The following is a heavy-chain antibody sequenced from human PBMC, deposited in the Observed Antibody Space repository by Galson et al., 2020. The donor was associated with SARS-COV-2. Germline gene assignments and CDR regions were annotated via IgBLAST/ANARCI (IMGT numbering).Heavy chain of an antibody. Sequence: SETLSLTCTVSGYSISSGYYWGWIRQPPGKGLEWIGTVHHSGSTYYNPSLKSRVTISVDTSKNQFSLKLSSVTAADTAVYYCARNRAGLPSSTIFGLGSNFDYWGQGTLVAVSS. CDR1: GYSISSGYY. CDR3: ARNRAGLPSSTIFGLGSNFDY. J-gene: IGHJ4*02. V-gene: IGHV4-38-2*02. D-gene: IGHD3-3*01. CDR2: VHHSGST.